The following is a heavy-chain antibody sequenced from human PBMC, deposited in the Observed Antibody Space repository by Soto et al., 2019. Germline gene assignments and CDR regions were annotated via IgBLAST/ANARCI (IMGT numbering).Heavy chain of an antibody. Sequence: QVQLVQSGAEVTNPGASVKVSCKASGYTFTSYDINWVRQATGQGLELTGWMKPNSGKTGYAQKFQARVTMNRETSIRTGYKELGSLRSEDTALYYCASAGGAQGLWFGELLFDAWGQGTPVTVSS. CDR3: ASAGGAQGLWFGELLFDA. CDR1: GYTFTSYD. CDR2: MKPNSGKT. D-gene: IGHD3-10*01. J-gene: IGHJ5*02. V-gene: IGHV1-8*01.